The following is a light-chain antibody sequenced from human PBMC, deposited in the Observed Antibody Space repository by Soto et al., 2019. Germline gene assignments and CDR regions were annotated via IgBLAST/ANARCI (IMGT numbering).Light chain of an antibody. CDR3: QQSGSTLWT. Sequence: EIVLTQSPGTLSLSPGERATLSCRASQSVSSTYLAWYQHKPGQAPRLLIYGASSRATGIPDRFSGSGSGSHFTLTISRLEPEDFAVYYCQQSGSTLWTFGQGTKVEIK. CDR1: QSVSSTY. CDR2: GAS. V-gene: IGKV3-20*01. J-gene: IGKJ1*01.